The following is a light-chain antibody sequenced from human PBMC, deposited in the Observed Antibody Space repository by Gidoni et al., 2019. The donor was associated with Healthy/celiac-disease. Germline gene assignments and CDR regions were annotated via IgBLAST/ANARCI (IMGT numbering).Light chain of an antibody. CDR2: KAS. CDR3: QQYNSPST. Sequence: DIQMTQSPSTLSASVGDRVTITCRASQSISSWLAWYQPKPGKAPKLLIYKASSLESGVPSRFSGSGSGSEFTLTISSLQPDDFATYYCQQYNSPSTFXPXTKVDIK. J-gene: IGKJ3*01. V-gene: IGKV1-5*03. CDR1: QSISSW.